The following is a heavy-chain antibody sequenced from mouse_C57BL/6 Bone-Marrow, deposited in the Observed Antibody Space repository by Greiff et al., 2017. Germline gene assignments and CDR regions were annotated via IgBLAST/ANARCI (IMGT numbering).Heavy chain of an antibody. CDR1: GFTFSSYA. D-gene: IGHD1-1*01. J-gene: IGHJ2*01. V-gene: IGHV5-4*01. CDR2: ISDGGSYT. CDR3: ARGGYGSSYGFDY. Sequence: EVQLVESGGGLVKPGGSLKLSCAASGFTFSSYAMSWVRQTPEKRPEWVATISDGGSYTYYPDNVKGRFTISRDNAKNNLYLQMSHLKSEDTAMYYCARGGYGSSYGFDYWGQGTTLTVSS.